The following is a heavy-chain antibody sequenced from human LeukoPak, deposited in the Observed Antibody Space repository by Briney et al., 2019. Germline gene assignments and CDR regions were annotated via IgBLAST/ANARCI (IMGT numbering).Heavy chain of an antibody. V-gene: IGHV3-23*01. CDR1: GFTFSSYA. J-gene: IGHJ3*02. CDR3: AKGTNYYDTFDAFDI. CDR2: ISGRGGST. Sequence: GGSLRLSCAASGFTFSSYAMSWVRQAPGEGLEWVSAISGRGGSTYYADSVKGRFTISRDNYKNTLYLQMNSLRAEDTAVYYCAKGTNYYDTFDAFDIWGQGTMVTVSS. D-gene: IGHD3-22*01.